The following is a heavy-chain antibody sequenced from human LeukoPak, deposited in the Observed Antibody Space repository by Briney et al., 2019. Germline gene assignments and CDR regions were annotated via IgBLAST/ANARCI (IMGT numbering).Heavy chain of an antibody. CDR2: ISSSGSTI. CDR3: AKTSLSDPSGHYYYMDV. V-gene: IGHV3-48*03. Sequence: QPGGSLRLSCAASGFTFSSFEMNWVRQAPGKGLEWVSYISSSGSTIYYADSVKARFTISRDNSQNTVSLQLNNLRIEDTALYYCAKTSLSDPSGHYYYMDVWGKGATVTVSS. D-gene: IGHD3-3*01. J-gene: IGHJ6*03. CDR1: GFTFSSFE.